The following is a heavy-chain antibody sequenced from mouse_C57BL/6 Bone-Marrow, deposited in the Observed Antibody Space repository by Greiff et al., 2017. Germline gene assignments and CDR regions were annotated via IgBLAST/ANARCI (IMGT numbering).Heavy chain of an antibody. V-gene: IGHV14-2*01. D-gene: IGHD1-1*01. Sequence: EVQLQQPGAELVKPGASVKLSCTASGFNFKDYYIHWVKQRTEQGLEWIGRIDPEDGDTKYAPKFQDKATITADTSSNTAYLQLSSLTSADTAVYYCTRSLIYYGTNYWGQGTTLTVSS. J-gene: IGHJ2*01. CDR3: TRSLIYYGTNY. CDR2: IDPEDGDT. CDR1: GFNFKDYY.